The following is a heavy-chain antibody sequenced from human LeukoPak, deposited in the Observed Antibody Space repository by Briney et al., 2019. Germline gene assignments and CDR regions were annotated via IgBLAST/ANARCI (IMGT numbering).Heavy chain of an antibody. Sequence: SETLSLTCAVYGGSFSGYCWSWIRQPPGKGLEWIGEINHSGSTNYNPSLKSRVTISVDTSKNQFSLKLSSVTAADTAVYYCARGGETAFDYWGQGTLVTVSS. CDR2: INHSGST. V-gene: IGHV4-34*01. CDR3: ARGGETAFDY. D-gene: IGHD5-24*01. CDR1: GGSFSGYC. J-gene: IGHJ4*02.